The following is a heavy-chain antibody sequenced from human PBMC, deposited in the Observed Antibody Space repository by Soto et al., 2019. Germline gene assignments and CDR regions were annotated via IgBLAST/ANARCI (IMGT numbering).Heavy chain of an antibody. D-gene: IGHD3-22*01. Sequence: GGSLRLSCAASGFTFSSYAMHWVRQAPGKGLEWVAVISYDGSNKYYADSVKGRFTISRDNSNNTLYLQMNSLRAEDTAVYYCARDPTTMIVGGEYYFDYWGQGTLVTVSS. CDR1: GFTFSSYA. CDR2: ISYDGSNK. CDR3: ARDPTTMIVGGEYYFDY. J-gene: IGHJ4*02. V-gene: IGHV3-30-3*01.